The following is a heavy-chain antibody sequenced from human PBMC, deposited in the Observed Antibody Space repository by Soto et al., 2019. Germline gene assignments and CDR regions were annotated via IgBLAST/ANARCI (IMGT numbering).Heavy chain of an antibody. D-gene: IGHD6-6*01. V-gene: IGHV1-69*08. CDR2: IIPILGIA. J-gene: IGHJ5*02. CDR1: GGTFSSYT. Sequence: QVQLVQSGAEVKKPGSSVKVSCKASGGTFSSYTISWVRQAPGQGLEWMGRIIPILGIANYAQKFQGRVTITADKYTSTAYMELSSLRSEDTAVYYCARDKGYSSSSGWFDPWGQGTLVTVSS. CDR3: ARDKGYSSSSGWFDP.